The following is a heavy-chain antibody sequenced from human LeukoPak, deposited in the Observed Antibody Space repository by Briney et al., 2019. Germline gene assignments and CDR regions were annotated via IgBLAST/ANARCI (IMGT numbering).Heavy chain of an antibody. Sequence: PSETLSLTCTVSGDSISSYFWSWIRQPPGKGLEWIGYFHDSGSANYNPSLKSRITMSVDTSKNQFSLKLRSVTAADTAVYYCARDSHYVDTATPRGFDPWGQGTLVTVSS. CDR3: ARDSHYVDTATPRGFDP. V-gene: IGHV4-59*01. CDR2: FHDSGSA. D-gene: IGHD3-10*02. J-gene: IGHJ5*02. CDR1: GDSISSYF.